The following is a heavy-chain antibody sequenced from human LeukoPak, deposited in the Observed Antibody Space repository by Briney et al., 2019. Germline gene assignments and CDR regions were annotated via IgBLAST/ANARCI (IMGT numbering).Heavy chain of an antibody. Sequence: GGSLRLSCAASGFTSDDYAMHWVRQAPGKGLEWVSGISWNSGSIGYADSVKGRFTISRDNAKNSLYLQMNSLRAEDTALYYCAKGLGKYYFDYWGQGTLVTVSS. J-gene: IGHJ4*02. CDR1: GFTSDDYA. CDR3: AKGLGKYYFDY. V-gene: IGHV3-9*02. D-gene: IGHD5-12*01. CDR2: ISWNSGSI.